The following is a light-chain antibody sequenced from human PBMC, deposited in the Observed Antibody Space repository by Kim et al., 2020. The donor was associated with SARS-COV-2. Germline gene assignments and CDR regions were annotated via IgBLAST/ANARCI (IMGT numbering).Light chain of an antibody. CDR3: QQTYSTPWT. V-gene: IGKV1-39*01. Sequence: DIQMTQSPSSLSASVGDRVTITCRASQSISSYLNWYQQKPGKAPKLLIYAASSLQSGVPSRFSGSGSGTHFTLTISSLQPEDFATFYCQQTYSTPWTFGQGTKVDIK. J-gene: IGKJ1*01. CDR1: QSISSY. CDR2: AAS.